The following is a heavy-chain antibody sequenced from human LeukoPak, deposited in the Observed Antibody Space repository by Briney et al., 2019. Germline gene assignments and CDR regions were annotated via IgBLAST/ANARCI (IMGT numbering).Heavy chain of an antibody. CDR1: GFTFSSYS. CDR2: ISSSSSYI. Sequence: GGSLRLSCAASGFTFSSYSMNWVRQAPGKGLEWVSSISSSSSYIYYADSVKGRFTISRDNAKNSLYLQMNSLRAEDTAVYYCARDRYSGSYESMGGFDTWGQGTMVTVSS. D-gene: IGHD1-26*01. CDR3: ARDRYSGSYESMGGFDT. J-gene: IGHJ3*02. V-gene: IGHV3-21*01.